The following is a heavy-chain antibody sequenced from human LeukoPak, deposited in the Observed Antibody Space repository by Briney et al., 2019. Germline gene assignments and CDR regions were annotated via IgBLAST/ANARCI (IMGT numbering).Heavy chain of an antibody. CDR2: IYYSGST. CDR1: GGSISSSSYY. CDR3: ARRWDIVVVPAAIPVVDWFDP. J-gene: IGHJ5*02. V-gene: IGHV4-39*01. Sequence: SETLSLTCTVSGGSISSSSYYWGWIRQPPGKGLEWIGSIYYSGSTYYNPSLKSRVTISVDTSKNQFSLKLSSVTAADTAVYYCARRWDIVVVPAAIPVVDWFDPWGQGTLATVSS. D-gene: IGHD2-2*01.